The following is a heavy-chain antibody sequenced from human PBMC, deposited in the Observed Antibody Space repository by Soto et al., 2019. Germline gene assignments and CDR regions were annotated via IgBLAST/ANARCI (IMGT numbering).Heavy chain of an antibody. CDR1: GFTFSSYW. V-gene: IGHV3-74*01. CDR2: INSDGSST. CDR3: ARDFRVATIRTYYGMDV. Sequence: GGSLRLSCAASGFTFSSYWMHWVRQAPGKGLVWVSRINSDGSSTSYADSVKGRFTISRDNAKNTLYLQMNSLRAEDTAVYYCARDFRVATIRTYYGMDVWGQGTKVTVSS. D-gene: IGHD5-12*01. J-gene: IGHJ6*02.